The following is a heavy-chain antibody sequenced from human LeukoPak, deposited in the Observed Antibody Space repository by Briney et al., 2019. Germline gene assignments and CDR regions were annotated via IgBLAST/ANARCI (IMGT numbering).Heavy chain of an antibody. V-gene: IGHV4-59*01. Sequence: SETLSPTCTVSGGSISSYYWSWIRQPPGKGLEWIGYIYYSGSTNHNPSLKNRVTISVDTSKNQFSLKLSSVTAADTAVYYCARTGRRGYFDFWGRGTLVTVSS. CDR1: GGSISSYY. CDR3: ARTGRRGYFDF. J-gene: IGHJ2*01. D-gene: IGHD1-14*01. CDR2: IYYSGST.